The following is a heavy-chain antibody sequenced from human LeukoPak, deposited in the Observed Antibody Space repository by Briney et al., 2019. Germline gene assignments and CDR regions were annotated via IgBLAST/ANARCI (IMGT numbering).Heavy chain of an antibody. V-gene: IGHV4-39*01. D-gene: IGHD5-18*01. J-gene: IGHJ4*02. Sequence: SETLSLTCTVSGGSISNSTYHWGWIRQPPGKGLEWIGSIYYSGNIYYNPSLKSRVTISADTSKNQLSLKLSSVTAADTAVYYCARHRSGYSYAVDYWGQGILVTVSS. CDR2: IYYSGNI. CDR3: ARHRSGYSYAVDY. CDR1: GGSISNSTYH.